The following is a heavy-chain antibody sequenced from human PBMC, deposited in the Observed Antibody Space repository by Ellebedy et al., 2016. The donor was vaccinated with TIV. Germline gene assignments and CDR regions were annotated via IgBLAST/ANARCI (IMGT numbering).Heavy chain of an antibody. CDR2: ISSDSSAI. V-gene: IGHV3-48*04. J-gene: IGHJ4*02. CDR1: GFTFSSYW. Sequence: GESLKISCTASGFTFSSYWMNWVRQAPGKGPEWVSYISSDSSAIYYADSVAGRFTISRNNAKNSLDLQMNSLRAEDTAVYYCARGGGSGLDSWGQGTLVTVSS. CDR3: ARGGGSGLDS. D-gene: IGHD6-25*01.